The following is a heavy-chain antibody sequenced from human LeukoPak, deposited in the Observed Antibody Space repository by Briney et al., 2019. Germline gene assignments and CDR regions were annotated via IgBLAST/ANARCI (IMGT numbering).Heavy chain of an antibody. CDR1: GYTFTSYD. V-gene: IGHV1-8*01. CDR3: ASRVVPAASYYYYYMDV. J-gene: IGHJ6*03. D-gene: IGHD2-2*01. CDR2: MNPNSGNT. Sequence: GASVKASCKASGYTFTSYDINWVRQATGQGLEWMGWMNPNSGNTGYAQKFQGRVTMTRNTSISTAYMELSRLRSEDTAVYYCASRVVPAASYYYYYMDVWGKGTTVIVSS.